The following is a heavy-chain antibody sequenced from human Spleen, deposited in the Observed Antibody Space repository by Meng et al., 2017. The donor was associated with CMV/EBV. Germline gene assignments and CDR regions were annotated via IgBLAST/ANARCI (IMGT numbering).Heavy chain of an antibody. D-gene: IGHD5-18*01. J-gene: IGHJ4*02. CDR1: GYSFTSHW. Sequence: GESLKISCETSGYSFTSHWIGWVRQMPGKGLEWMAIMYPGDTDTKYSPSFQGQVTILVDKSISTAYLQWSRLKASDTAIYYCAAGYNFGYFEYWGQGTPVTVSS. CDR2: MYPGDTDT. CDR3: AAGYNFGYFEY. V-gene: IGHV5-51*01.